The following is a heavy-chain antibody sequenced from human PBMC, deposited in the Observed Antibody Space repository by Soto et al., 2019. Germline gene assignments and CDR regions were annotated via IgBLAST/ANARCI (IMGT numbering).Heavy chain of an antibody. CDR3: ARRYNWNFADY. CDR1: GGSFSGYY. J-gene: IGHJ4*02. D-gene: IGHD1-7*01. CDR2: INHSGST. Sequence: SETLSLTCAVYGGSFSGYYWSWIRQPPGKGLEWIGEINHSGSTNYNPSLKSRITISVDTSKNQFSLKLSSVTAADTAVYYCARRYNWNFADYWGQGTLVTVSS. V-gene: IGHV4-34*01.